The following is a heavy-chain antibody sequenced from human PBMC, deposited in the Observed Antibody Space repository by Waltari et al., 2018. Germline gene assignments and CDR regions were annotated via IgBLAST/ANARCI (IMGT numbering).Heavy chain of an antibody. CDR1: GFIFSNFW. Sequence: EVQLVESGGGWVQPGGSLTLSCTTSGFIFSNFWMAWGRQAPGQGPEWVANINGDGSARCYVDSVKGRFTISRDNAKSSLYLQMNSLRVDDAAVYYCVRSIDYWGQGTLVTVSS. J-gene: IGHJ4*02. CDR3: VRSIDY. CDR2: INGDGSAR. V-gene: IGHV3-7*01.